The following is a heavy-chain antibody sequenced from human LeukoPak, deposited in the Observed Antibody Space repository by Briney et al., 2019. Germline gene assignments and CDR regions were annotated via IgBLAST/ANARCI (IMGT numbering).Heavy chain of an antibody. CDR3: ARQGAFDI. J-gene: IGHJ3*02. Sequence: SETLSLTCTVSGGSISSSSYYWGWIRQPPGKGLEWIGSTYYSGSTYYNPSLKSRVTISVDTSKNQFSLKLSSVTAADTAVYYCARQGAFDIWGQGTMVTVSS. V-gene: IGHV4-39*01. CDR1: GGSISSSSYY. CDR2: TYYSGST.